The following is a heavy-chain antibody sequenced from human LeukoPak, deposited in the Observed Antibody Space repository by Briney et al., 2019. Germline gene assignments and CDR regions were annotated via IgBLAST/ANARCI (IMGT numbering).Heavy chain of an antibody. D-gene: IGHD2-2*01. V-gene: IGHV1-2*02. J-gene: IGHJ4*02. Sequence: ASVKLSCKASGYTLTDFYIHWIRQAPGQGLEWMGWINPTRGDTKCAQTFQGRVTMTRDTSINTAYLQLSRLTSADTAIYYCLRGGQQLLEVVWGQGSLVTVSS. CDR2: INPTRGDT. CDR1: GYTLTDFY. CDR3: LRGGQQLLEVV.